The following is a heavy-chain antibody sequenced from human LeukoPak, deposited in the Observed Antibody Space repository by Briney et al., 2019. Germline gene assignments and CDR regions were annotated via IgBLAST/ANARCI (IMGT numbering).Heavy chain of an antibody. CDR2: ISSSGSTI. J-gene: IGHJ3*02. CDR1: GFTFSSYE. D-gene: IGHD3-22*01. CDR3: AREGSYYDSSGSWDDAFDI. Sequence: GGSLRLSCAASGFTFSSYEMNWVRQAPGKGLEWVSYISSSGSTIYYADSVKGRFTISRDNAKNSLYLQMNSLRAEDTAVYYCAREGSYYDSSGSWDDAFDIWGQGTMVTVSS. V-gene: IGHV3-48*03.